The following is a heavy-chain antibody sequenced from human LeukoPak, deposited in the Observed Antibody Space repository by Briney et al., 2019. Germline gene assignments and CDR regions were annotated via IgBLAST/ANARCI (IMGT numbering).Heavy chain of an antibody. CDR1: GGSFSGYY. D-gene: IGHD3-3*01. CDR3: ARAGITIFGVVIKSWFDP. J-gene: IGHJ5*02. CDR2: INHSGST. Sequence: SETLSLTCAVYGGSFSGYYWSWIRQPPGKGLEWIGEINHSGSTNYNPSLESRVTISVDTSKNQFSLKLSSVTAADTAVYYCARAGITIFGVVIKSWFDPWGQGTLVTVSS. V-gene: IGHV4-34*01.